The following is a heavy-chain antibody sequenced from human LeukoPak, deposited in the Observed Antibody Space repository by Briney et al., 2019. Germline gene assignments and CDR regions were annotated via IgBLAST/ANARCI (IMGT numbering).Heavy chain of an antibody. Sequence: PSETLSLTCTVSGGSISSHYWSWIRQPAGKGLEWIGRVYTSGSTNYNPSLKSRVTMSVDTSKNQFSLKLSSVTAADTAMYYCARNGAATNPFDYWGQGALVTVSS. CDR3: ARNGAATNPFDY. CDR2: VYTSGST. D-gene: IGHD6-13*01. J-gene: IGHJ4*02. CDR1: GGSISSHY. V-gene: IGHV4-4*07.